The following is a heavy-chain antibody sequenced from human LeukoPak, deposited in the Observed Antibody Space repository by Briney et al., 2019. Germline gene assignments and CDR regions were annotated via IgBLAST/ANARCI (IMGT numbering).Heavy chain of an antibody. CDR3: ARGGARRDGYNYAY. CDR1: GGSISSYY. V-gene: IGHV4-59*01. CDR2: IYYSGST. D-gene: IGHD5-24*01. J-gene: IGHJ4*02. Sequence: PSGTLSLTCTVSGGSISSYYWSWIRQPPGKGLEWIGYIYYSGSTNYNPSLKSRVTISVDTSKNQFSLKLSSVTAADTAVYYCARGGARRDGYNYAYWGQGTLVTVSS.